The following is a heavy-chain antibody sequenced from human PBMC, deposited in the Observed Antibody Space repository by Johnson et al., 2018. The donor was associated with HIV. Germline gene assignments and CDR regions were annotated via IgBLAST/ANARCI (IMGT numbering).Heavy chain of an antibody. D-gene: IGHD1-7*01. CDR3: AKEEAWKLELRGGDAFDI. CDR1: GFTFAHYA. V-gene: IGHV3-9*01. J-gene: IGHJ3*02. CDR2: ISWNSGSI. Sequence: VQVVESGGGLVQPGRSLRLSCEASGFTFAHYAMHWVRQAPGKGLEWVSSISWNSGSIGYADSVRGRFTISRDNPKKTLYLKMNSLRPEETAVYYCAKEEAWKLELRGGDAFDIWGQGTMVTVSS.